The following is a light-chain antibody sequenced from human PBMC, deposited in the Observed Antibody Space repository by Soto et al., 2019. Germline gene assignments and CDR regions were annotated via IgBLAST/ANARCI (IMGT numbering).Light chain of an antibody. CDR3: QQYSGYPLT. Sequence: DIQMTQSPSTLSASVGDRVTIACRASQSISEFLAWYQRKPGKAPELLIYDASNLETGVPSRFSGSGSGTAFTLTSTRLQPDDFASYYCQQYSGYPLTFGGGTRVEIK. J-gene: IGKJ4*02. CDR1: QSISEF. V-gene: IGKV1-5*01. CDR2: DAS.